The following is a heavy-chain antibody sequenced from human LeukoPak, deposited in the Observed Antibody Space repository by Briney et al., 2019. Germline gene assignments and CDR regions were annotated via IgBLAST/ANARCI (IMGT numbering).Heavy chain of an antibody. CDR1: GFTVSRNY. Sequence: GGSLRLSSAASGFTVSRNYMSQVRQAQCKGLEWVSVIYIDGNTYYADSVRGRFTISRDNSKNTVYLQMNSLRAEDTAVYYCARGDGYNFFDSWGQGTLVTVSS. V-gene: IGHV3-66*01. CDR2: IYIDGNT. CDR3: ARGDGYNFFDS. J-gene: IGHJ4*02. D-gene: IGHD5-24*01.